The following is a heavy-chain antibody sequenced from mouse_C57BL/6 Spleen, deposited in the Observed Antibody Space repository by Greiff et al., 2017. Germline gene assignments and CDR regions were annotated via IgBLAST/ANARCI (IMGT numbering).Heavy chain of an antibody. J-gene: IGHJ2*01. Sequence: KESCKASGYTFTSYWMHWVKQRPGRGLEWIGRIDPNSGGTKYNEKFKSKATLTVDKPSSTAYMQLSSLTSEDSAVYYCARWVYGNLYYFDYWGQGTTLTVSS. D-gene: IGHD2-1*01. CDR2: IDPNSGGT. V-gene: IGHV1-72*01. CDR3: ARWVYGNLYYFDY. CDR1: GYTFTSYW.